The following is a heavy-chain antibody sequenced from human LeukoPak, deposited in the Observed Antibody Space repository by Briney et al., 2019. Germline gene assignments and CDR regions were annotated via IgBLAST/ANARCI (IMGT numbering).Heavy chain of an antibody. Sequence: KISCKGSGYSFTSYWIGWVRQAPGQGLEWMGGIIPIFGTANYAQKFQGRVTITADESTSTAYMELSSLRSEDTAVYYCASPHRDGYSASSDFDYWGQGTLVTVSS. CDR3: ASPHRDGYSASSDFDY. D-gene: IGHD5-24*01. V-gene: IGHV1-69*01. CDR2: IIPIFGTA. J-gene: IGHJ4*02. CDR1: GYSFTSYW.